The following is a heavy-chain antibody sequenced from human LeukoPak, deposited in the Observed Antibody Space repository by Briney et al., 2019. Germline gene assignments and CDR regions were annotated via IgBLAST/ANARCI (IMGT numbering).Heavy chain of an antibody. Sequence: PGGSLRLSCAASGFTFRHYWMGWVRQAPGKGLEWVANTKPDGSAEYYADSVKGRFTISRDNAKNSLYLQMNSLRAEDTASYYCAKVQVGALAFDYWGQGTLVTVSS. V-gene: IGHV3-7*03. CDR1: GFTFRHYW. J-gene: IGHJ4*02. D-gene: IGHD3-10*01. CDR3: AKVQVGALAFDY. CDR2: TKPDGSAE.